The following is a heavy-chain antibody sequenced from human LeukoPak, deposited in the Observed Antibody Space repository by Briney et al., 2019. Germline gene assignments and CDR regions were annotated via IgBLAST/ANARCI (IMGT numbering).Heavy chain of an antibody. D-gene: IGHD1-26*01. V-gene: IGHV4-38-2*01. J-gene: IGHJ5*02. CDR3: AELGGATGWRWFDP. Sequence: PSETLSLTCSVSGYSISSDSYWDWIRQPPGKGLEYIGSIYQSGSTYYSPSLKGRLSISIDTSKNQFSLKLSSVTAADAAVYYCAELGGATGWRWFDPWGQGTLVTVSS. CDR2: IYQSGST. CDR1: GYSISSDSY.